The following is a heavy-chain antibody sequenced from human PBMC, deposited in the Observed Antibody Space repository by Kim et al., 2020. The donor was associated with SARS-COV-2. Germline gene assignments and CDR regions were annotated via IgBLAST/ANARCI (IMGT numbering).Heavy chain of an antibody. Sequence: SETLSLTCTVSGGSISSSSYYWGWIRQPPGKGLEWIGSIYYSGSTYYNPSLKSRVTISVDTSKNQFSLKLSSVTAADTAVYYCARLYYDFWSGYSWFDPWGQGTLVTVSS. CDR3: ARLYYDFWSGYSWFDP. D-gene: IGHD3-3*01. CDR1: GGSISSSSYY. V-gene: IGHV4-39*01. J-gene: IGHJ5*02. CDR2: IYYSGST.